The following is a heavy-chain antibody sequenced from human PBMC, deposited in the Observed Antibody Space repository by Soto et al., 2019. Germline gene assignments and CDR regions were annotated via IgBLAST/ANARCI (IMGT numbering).Heavy chain of an antibody. CDR3: AKALTIFGVVLQRSYFDY. V-gene: IGHV3-30*18. Sequence: GGSLRLSCAASGFTFSSYGMHWVRQAPGKGLEWVAVISYDGSNKYYADNVKGRFTISRDNSKNTLYLQMNSLRAEDTAVYYCAKALTIFGVVLQRSYFDYWGQGTLVTVSS. D-gene: IGHD3-3*01. J-gene: IGHJ4*02. CDR2: ISYDGSNK. CDR1: GFTFSSYG.